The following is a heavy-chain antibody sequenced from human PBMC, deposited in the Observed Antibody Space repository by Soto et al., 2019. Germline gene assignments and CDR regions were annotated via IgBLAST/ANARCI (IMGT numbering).Heavy chain of an antibody. CDR2: IKSKTDGGTT. CDR3: TTGIAGSGSYYLYYYYYGMHV. J-gene: IGHJ6*02. V-gene: IGHV3-15*01. D-gene: IGHD3-10*01. CDR1: GFTFSNAW. Sequence: PGGSLRLSCAASGFTFSNAWMGWVRQAPGKGLEWVGRIKSKTDGGTTDYAAPVKGRFTISRDDSKNTLYLQMNSLKTEDTAVYYCTTGIAGSGSYYLYYYYYGMHVWGQGAPVTVYS.